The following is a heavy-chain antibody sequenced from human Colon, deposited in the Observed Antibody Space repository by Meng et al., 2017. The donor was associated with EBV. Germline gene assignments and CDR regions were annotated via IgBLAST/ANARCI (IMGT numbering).Heavy chain of an antibody. J-gene: IGHJ4*02. CDR1: GYTFTSFP. V-gene: IGHV1-3*01. CDR2: FNAGNGDT. CDR3: ASRPELNIRPFDY. Sequence: HVLFGHAAVDGKKAGASVNFSSNASGYTFTSFPIHWVRQAPGQRLEWMVWFNAGNGDTEFSQKFQGRVTRTRDTSATTAYMELRSLRSEDTAVYYCASRPELNIRPFDYWGQGTLVTVSS. D-gene: IGHD1-14*01.